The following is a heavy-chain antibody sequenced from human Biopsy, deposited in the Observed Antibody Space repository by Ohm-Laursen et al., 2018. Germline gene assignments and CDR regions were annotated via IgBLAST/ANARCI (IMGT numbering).Heavy chain of an antibody. CDR1: GGTFSNNG. J-gene: IGHJ1*01. D-gene: IGHD3-9*01. CDR2: NIPILGTG. CDR3: ATKLTGYFHH. V-gene: IGHV1-69*06. Sequence: PVKASCNAPGGTFSNNGANSVRQAPGQGLECLGGNIPILGTGNYAQKFQDRVTVAADISTSTATMELRSVRSDETAVYYCATKLTGYFHHWGQGTLVIVSS.